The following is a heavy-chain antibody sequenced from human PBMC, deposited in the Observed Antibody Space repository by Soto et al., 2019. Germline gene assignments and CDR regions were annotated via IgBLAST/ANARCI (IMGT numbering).Heavy chain of an antibody. CDR3: TNYDSSGYYYYYYGMDV. J-gene: IGHJ6*02. D-gene: IGHD3-22*01. Sequence: QLQLQESGPGLVKPSETLSLTCTVSGGSISSSSYYWGWIRQPPGKGLEWIGSIYYSGSTYYNPSLKSRVTMSEDTSKNQCSLKLSSVTAADTAVYYCTNYDSSGYYYYYYGMDVWGQGTTVTVSS. CDR1: GGSISSSSYY. CDR2: IYYSGST. V-gene: IGHV4-39*01.